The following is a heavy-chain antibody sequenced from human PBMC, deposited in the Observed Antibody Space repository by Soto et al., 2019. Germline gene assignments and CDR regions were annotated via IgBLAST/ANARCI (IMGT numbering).Heavy chain of an antibody. CDR1: GFTFSSYG. CDR3: AKDRVDCSSTSCYLGGYYYYYGMDV. D-gene: IGHD2-2*01. Sequence: PGGSLRLSXAASGFTFSSYGMHWVRQAPGKGLEWVAVISYDGSNKYYADSVKGRFTISRDNSKNTLYLQMNSLRAEDTAVYYCAKDRVDCSSTSCYLGGYYYYYGMDVWGQGTTITVSS. V-gene: IGHV3-30*18. J-gene: IGHJ6*02. CDR2: ISYDGSNK.